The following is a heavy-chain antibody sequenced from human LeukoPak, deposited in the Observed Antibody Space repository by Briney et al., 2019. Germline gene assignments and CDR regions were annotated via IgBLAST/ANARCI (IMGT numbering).Heavy chain of an antibody. CDR3: AKDGGQLVPGVFDY. CDR1: GFTFSSYA. CDR2: ISGSGGST. Sequence: GGSLRLSCAASGFTFSSYAMSWVRQAPGKGLEWVSAISGSGGSTYYADSVKGRFTISRDNAKDTLYLQMNSLRAEDTRVYYCAKDGGQLVPGVFDYWGQGTLVTVSS. J-gene: IGHJ4*02. D-gene: IGHD6-6*01. V-gene: IGHV3-23*01.